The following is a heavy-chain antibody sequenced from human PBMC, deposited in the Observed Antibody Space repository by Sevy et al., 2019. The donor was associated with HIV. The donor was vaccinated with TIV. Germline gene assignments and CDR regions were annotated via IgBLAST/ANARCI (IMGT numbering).Heavy chain of an antibody. V-gene: IGHV1-69*13. CDR2: IIPIFGTT. CDR3: ARLTVAGLGGWFDP. J-gene: IGHJ5*02. Sequence: ASVKVSCKASGGTFNRYAISWVRQAPGHGLEWLGGIIPIFGTTNYAQKFQGRVTITADESTSTAYMEVSSLRAEDTAVYYWARLTVAGLGGWFDPWGHGTLVTVSS. D-gene: IGHD6-19*01. CDR1: GGTFNRYA.